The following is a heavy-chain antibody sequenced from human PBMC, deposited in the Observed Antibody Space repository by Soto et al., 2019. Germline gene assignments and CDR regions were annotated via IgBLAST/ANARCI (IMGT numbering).Heavy chain of an antibody. CDR1: ESIFRGYG. CDR2: INRDSTVI. J-gene: IGHJ4*02. D-gene: IGHD3-16*01. Sequence: PGGSLRLSCAAPESIFRGYGMHWVRQAPGKGLERVSFINRDSTVIKYADSVKGLFTISRDNARNSLSLQLNSLRAEDTAVYYCLNGDYYVGPGTLVTVSS. V-gene: IGHV3-48*01. CDR3: LNGDYY.